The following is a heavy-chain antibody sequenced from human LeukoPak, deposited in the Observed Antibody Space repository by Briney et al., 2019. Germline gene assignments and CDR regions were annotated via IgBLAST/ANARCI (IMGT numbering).Heavy chain of an antibody. Sequence: GGSLRLSCAASGFTFSSYAMSWVRQAPGKGLEWVSAFSGSGGSTYYADSVKGRFTISRDNSKNTLYLQMNSLRAEDTAVYYCAKAASPSSSWTHYYYYYMDVWGKGTTVTISS. D-gene: IGHD6-13*01. V-gene: IGHV3-23*01. J-gene: IGHJ6*03. CDR2: FSGSGGST. CDR1: GFTFSSYA. CDR3: AKAASPSSSWTHYYYYYMDV.